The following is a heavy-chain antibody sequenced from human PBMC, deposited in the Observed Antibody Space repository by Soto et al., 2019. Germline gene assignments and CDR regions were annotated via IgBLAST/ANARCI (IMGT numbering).Heavy chain of an antibody. D-gene: IGHD2-8*01. Sequence: QSQLVQSEAEVKKPGASVKVSCKASGYTFTRYGISWVRQAPGQGLEWMGWISGYNGDTTYAQKFQGRVTMTIDTSTSTAYMELRSLTSDDTAVYYCAKNGQPPYYYYGLDVWGQGTKVTVSS. CDR1: GYTFTRYG. CDR2: ISGYNGDT. J-gene: IGHJ6*02. V-gene: IGHV1-18*01. CDR3: AKNGQPPYYYYGLDV.